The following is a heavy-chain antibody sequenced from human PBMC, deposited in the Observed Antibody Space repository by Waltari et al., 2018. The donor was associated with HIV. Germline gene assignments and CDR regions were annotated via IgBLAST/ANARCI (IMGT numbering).Heavy chain of an antibody. CDR2: IGDRRSI. J-gene: IGHJ6*02. D-gene: IGHD3-16*01. V-gene: IGHV3-21*01. CDR1: GIRFSRPS. CDR3: ERDRPDYRYDFVWSLDV. Sequence: VRLVESGGGKVKARGSLRLSAAAPGIRFSRPSMHWVPQAPGKGLEWVTSIGDRRSISDADTGKGHFTIARDSSKISIHLQMSSLSPEMTAVYYCERDRPDYRYDFVWSLDVWGQGTKVTVSS.